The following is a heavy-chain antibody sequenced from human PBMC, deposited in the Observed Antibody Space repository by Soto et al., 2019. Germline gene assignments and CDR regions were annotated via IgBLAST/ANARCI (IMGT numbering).Heavy chain of an antibody. CDR1: GGSISSYY. Sequence: LSLTCTVSGGSISSYYWSWIRQPSGKGLEWIGYIYYSGSTNYNPSLKSRVTISVDTSKNQFSLKLSSVTAADTAVYYCATTPLPGIAVAGKGLSLDYWGQGTLVTVSS. D-gene: IGHD6-19*01. V-gene: IGHV4-59*01. CDR3: ATTPLPGIAVAGKGLSLDY. CDR2: IYYSGST. J-gene: IGHJ4*02.